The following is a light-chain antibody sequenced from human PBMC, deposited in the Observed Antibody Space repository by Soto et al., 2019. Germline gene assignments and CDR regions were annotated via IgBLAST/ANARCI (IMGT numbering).Light chain of an antibody. CDR1: GSNLGAGYD. CDR3: QAYDYSLTASV. CDR2: GNR. V-gene: IGLV1-40*01. J-gene: IGLJ3*02. Sequence: QSVLTQPPSVSGAPGQRVTLSCTGNGSNLGAGYDVHWYQQLPGAAPKLVIFGNRNRPSGVPERFSGSKSGTSASLAITGLQAEDEAHYYCQAYDYSLTASVFGGGTKLTVL.